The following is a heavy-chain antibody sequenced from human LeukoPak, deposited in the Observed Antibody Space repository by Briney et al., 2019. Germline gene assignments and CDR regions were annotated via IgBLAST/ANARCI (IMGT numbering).Heavy chain of an antibody. CDR3: ARDYSGSYYGAFDI. D-gene: IGHD1-26*01. Sequence: SETLSLTCTVSGTSISSSSYHWGWIRQPPGKGLEWIGSIYYSGSTYYNPSLKSRVTISVDTSKNQFSLKLSSVTAADTAVYYCARDYSGSYYGAFDIWGQGTMVTVSS. CDR2: IYYSGST. CDR1: GTSISSSSYH. V-gene: IGHV4-39*07. J-gene: IGHJ3*02.